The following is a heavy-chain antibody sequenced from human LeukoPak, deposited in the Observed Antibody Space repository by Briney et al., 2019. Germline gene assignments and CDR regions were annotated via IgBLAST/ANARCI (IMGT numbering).Heavy chain of an antibody. CDR2: IYYSGST. CDR3: ATLGITGTTLDY. V-gene: IGHV4-59*08. Sequence: KPSETLSLTCTVSGGSISSYYWSWIRQPPGKGLEWIGYIYYSGSTNYNPSLKSRVTISVDTSKNQFSLKLSSVTAADTAVYYCATLGITGTTLDYWGQGTLVTVSS. J-gene: IGHJ4*02. D-gene: IGHD1-7*01. CDR1: GGSISSYY.